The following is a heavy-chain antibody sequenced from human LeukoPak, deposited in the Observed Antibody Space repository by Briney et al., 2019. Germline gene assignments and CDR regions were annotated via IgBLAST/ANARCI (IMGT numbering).Heavy chain of an antibody. CDR3: ARVAYGALPDY. CDR2: ISYDGSNK. Sequence: GGSLRLSCAASGFTFSSYAMHWVRQAPGKGLEWVAVISYDGSNKYYADSVKGRSTISRDNSKNTLYLQMNSLRAEDTAVYYCARVAYGALPDYWGQGTLVTVSS. CDR1: GFTFSSYA. J-gene: IGHJ4*02. V-gene: IGHV3-30-3*01. D-gene: IGHD4-17*01.